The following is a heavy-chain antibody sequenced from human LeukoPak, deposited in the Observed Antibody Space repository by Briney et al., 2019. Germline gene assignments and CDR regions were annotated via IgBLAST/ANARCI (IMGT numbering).Heavy chain of an antibody. CDR3: ATGKVYCSSTSCYPDY. Sequence: ASVKVSCKVSGYTLTELSMHWVRQAPGKGLEWMGGFDPEDGETIYAQKFQGRVTMTEDTSTDTAYMELSSLRSEDTAVYYCATGKVYCSSTSCYPDYWGQGTLATVSS. CDR1: GYTLTELS. D-gene: IGHD2-2*01. CDR2: FDPEDGET. V-gene: IGHV1-24*01. J-gene: IGHJ4*02.